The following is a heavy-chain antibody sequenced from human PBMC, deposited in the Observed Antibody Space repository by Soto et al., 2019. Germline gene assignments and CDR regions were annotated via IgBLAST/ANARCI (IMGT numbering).Heavy chain of an antibody. V-gene: IGHV2-5*02. CDR1: GFSLSTSGVG. CDR2: IYWDDDK. CDR3: AHRNAFEVGPFSFDI. Sequence: QITLKESGPTLVKPTQTLTLTCTFSGFSLSTSGVGVGWIRQPPGKALEWLALIYWDDDKRYSPSLKSRLTITKDTSKNQVVLTMTNMDPVDTATYYCAHRNAFEVGPFSFDIWGQGTMVTVSS. J-gene: IGHJ3*02. D-gene: IGHD3-3*01.